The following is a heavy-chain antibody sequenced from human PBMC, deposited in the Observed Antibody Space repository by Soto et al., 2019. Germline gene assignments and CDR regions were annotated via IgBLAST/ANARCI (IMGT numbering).Heavy chain of an antibody. V-gene: IGHV3-66*01. CDR2: IYSGGST. CDR1: GFTVSTKY. Sequence: EVQLVESGGGLVQPGGSLRLSCAASGFTVSTKYMSWVRQAPGKGLEWVSVIYSGGSTFYADSVRCRFTLSRDNSKNTVNLQMNSLRAEDTAVYYCARDPWAADYWGQGTLVTVSS. J-gene: IGHJ4*02. D-gene: IGHD3-16*01. CDR3: ARDPWAADY.